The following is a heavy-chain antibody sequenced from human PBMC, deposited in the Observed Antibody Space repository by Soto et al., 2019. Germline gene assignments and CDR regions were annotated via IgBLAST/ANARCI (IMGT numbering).Heavy chain of an antibody. CDR2: IHEDKNAK. V-gene: IGHV3-7*02. Sequence: EVRLVESGGGLVQPGGSLRLSCEASGFTFSSRWMTWVRQGPGKGLECVANIHEDKNAKDYVDSVKGRFTISRDNAKNSLYLQMNSRRDEDTAVYYCATHDGPAAAGLVLDFWGQGALVIVSS. CDR1: GFTFSSRW. D-gene: IGHD6-25*01. J-gene: IGHJ4*02. CDR3: ATHDGPAAAGLVLDF.